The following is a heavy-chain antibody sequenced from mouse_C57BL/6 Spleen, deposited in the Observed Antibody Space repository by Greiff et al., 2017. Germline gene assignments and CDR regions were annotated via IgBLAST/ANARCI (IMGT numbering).Heavy chain of an antibody. CDR1: GYTFTSYW. CDR3: ARKWSYFDY. V-gene: IGHV1-50*01. D-gene: IGHD1-3*01. CDR2: IDPSDSYT. J-gene: IGHJ2*01. Sequence: QVQLKQPGAELVKPGASVKLSCKASGYTFTSYWMQWVKQRPGQGLEWIGEIDPSDSYTNYNQKFKGKATLTVDTSSSTAYMQLSSLTSEDSAVYYCARKWSYFDYWGQGTTLTVSS.